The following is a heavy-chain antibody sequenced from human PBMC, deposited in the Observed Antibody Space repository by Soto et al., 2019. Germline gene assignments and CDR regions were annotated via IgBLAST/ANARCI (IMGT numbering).Heavy chain of an antibody. J-gene: IGHJ6*02. CDR3: ARRGGYCTNGVCYITAQLEFYYYYGMDV. V-gene: IGHV1-18*04. D-gene: IGHD2-8*01. CDR1: GYTFTSYG. Sequence: QVQLVQSGAEVKKPGASVKVSCKASGYTFTSYGISWVRQAPGQGLEWMGWISAYNGNTNYAQKLQGRVTMTTDTSTSTAYMGLRSLRSDDSAVYYCARRGGYCTNGVCYITAQLEFYYYYGMDVWGQGTTGTVSS. CDR2: ISAYNGNT.